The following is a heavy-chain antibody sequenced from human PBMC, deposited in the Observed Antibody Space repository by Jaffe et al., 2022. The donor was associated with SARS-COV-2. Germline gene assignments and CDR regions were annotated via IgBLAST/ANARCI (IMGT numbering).Heavy chain of an antibody. Sequence: QVQLVESGGGVVQPGRSLRLSCAASGFTFSSYGMHWVRQAPGKGLEWVAVISYDGSNKYYADSVKGRFTISRDNSKNTLYLQMNSLRAEDTAVYYCAKADVDIVATIGDPALDYWGQGTLVTVSS. J-gene: IGHJ4*02. CDR3: AKADVDIVATIGDPALDY. V-gene: IGHV3-30*18. CDR2: ISYDGSNK. CDR1: GFTFSSYG. D-gene: IGHD5-12*01.